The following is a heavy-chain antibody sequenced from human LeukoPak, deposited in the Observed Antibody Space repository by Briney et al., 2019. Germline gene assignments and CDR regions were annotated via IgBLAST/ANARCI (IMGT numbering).Heavy chain of an antibody. J-gene: IGHJ4*02. CDR3: ARDLVNAYYYDSSGYWSYYFDY. Sequence: GGSLRLSCAASGFTFSSYTMSWVRQAPGKGLEWVSTITTSDGNTYYADSVKGRFTISRDNAKNSLYLQMNSLRAEDTAVYYCARDLVNAYYYDSSGYWSYYFDYWGQGTLVTVSS. D-gene: IGHD3-22*01. V-gene: IGHV3-21*01. CDR2: ITTSDGNT. CDR1: GFTFSSYT.